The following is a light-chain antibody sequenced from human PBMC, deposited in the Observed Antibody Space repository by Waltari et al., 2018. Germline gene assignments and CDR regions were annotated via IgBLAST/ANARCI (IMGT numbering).Light chain of an antibody. CDR2: KTS. J-gene: IGKJ2*01. CDR3: QQYKISPYL. V-gene: IGKV1-5*03. Sequence: DIRLTQFPPTLSASVGDRVTITCRASQTIGGWLAWYQQKPGKAPILLIYKTSNLQTGVPSRFSGSGYGTDFTLTISSLQPDDSATYYCQQYKISPYLFGQETKLEL. CDR1: QTIGGW.